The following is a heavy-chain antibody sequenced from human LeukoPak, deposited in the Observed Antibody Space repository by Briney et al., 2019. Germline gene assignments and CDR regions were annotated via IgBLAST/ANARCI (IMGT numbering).Heavy chain of an antibody. V-gene: IGHV1-46*01. CDR2: INPSGGST. Sequence: ASVKVSCKSSGYTFTSYYMHWVRQAPGQGLEWMGIINPSGGSTSYAQKFQGRVTMTRDTSTSTVYMELSSLRSEDTAVYYCASDSIVLGPDYWGQGTLVTVSS. J-gene: IGHJ4*02. CDR1: GYTFTSYY. CDR3: ASDSIVLGPDY. D-gene: IGHD2-8*01.